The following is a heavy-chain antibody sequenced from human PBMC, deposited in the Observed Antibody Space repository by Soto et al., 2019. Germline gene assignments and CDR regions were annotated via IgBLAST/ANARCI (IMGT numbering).Heavy chain of an antibody. CDR3: PRDSVSDGIYY. V-gene: IGHV3-66*01. CDR1: GFTVSSNY. D-gene: IGHD2-15*01. CDR2: IYSGGST. Sequence: EVQLVESGGGLVQPGGSLRLSCAASGFTVSSNYMSWVRQAPGKGLEWVSVIYSGGSTYYADSVKDRFTISRDNSKNTLYLQMNGLRAEDTAVYYGPRDSVSDGIYYWGQGTLVTVSS. J-gene: IGHJ4*02.